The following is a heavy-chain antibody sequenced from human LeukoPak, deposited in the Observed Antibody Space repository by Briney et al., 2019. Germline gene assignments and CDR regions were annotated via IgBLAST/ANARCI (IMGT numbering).Heavy chain of an antibody. J-gene: IGHJ5*02. CDR2: MNPNSGNT. D-gene: IGHD3-9*01. CDR1: GYTFTSYD. CDR3: ALVLRYFDWSSRGTYNWFDP. V-gene: IGHV1-8*03. Sequence: ASVKVSCKASGYTFTSYDINWVRQATGQGLEWMGWMNPNSGNTGYAQKFQGRVTITKNTSISTAYMELSSLRSEDTAVYYCALVLRYFDWSSRGTYNWFDPWGQGTLVTVSS.